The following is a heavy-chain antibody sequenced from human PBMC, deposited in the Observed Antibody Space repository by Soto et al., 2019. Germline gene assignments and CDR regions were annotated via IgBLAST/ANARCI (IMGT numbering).Heavy chain of an antibody. D-gene: IGHD2-8*01. CDR2: ISPIIDNT. J-gene: IGHJ6*02. Sequence: GASVKVSCKTSGGTFSGYAISWVRQAPGQGLEWMGGISPIIDNTKYAQKLQGRVTMTIDTSTYTAYMELRSLTSDDTAIYYCAKNGQPPYYYYGMDVWGQGTTVTVSS. CDR1: GGTFSGYA. CDR3: AKNGQPPYYYYGMDV. V-gene: IGHV1-18*01.